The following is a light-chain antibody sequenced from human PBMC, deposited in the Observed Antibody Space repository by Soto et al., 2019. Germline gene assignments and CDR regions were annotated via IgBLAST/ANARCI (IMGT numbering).Light chain of an antibody. CDR1: QSVSSN. Sequence: EIVTTQSPATLSVSPWERATLYCMASQSVSSNLAWYQQKPGQAPRLLIYGASTRATGIPARFSGSGSGTEFTLTISSLQSEDFAVYSCQEYIQWPPGMFGPGTKVDIK. V-gene: IGKV3-15*01. CDR3: QEYIQWPPGM. J-gene: IGKJ1*01. CDR2: GAS.